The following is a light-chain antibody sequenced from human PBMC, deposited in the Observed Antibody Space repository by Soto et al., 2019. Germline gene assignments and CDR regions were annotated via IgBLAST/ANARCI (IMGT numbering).Light chain of an antibody. J-gene: IGKJ1*01. Sequence: DIQMTQSPSTLSASVGDTVTITCRASQTISGWLAWYQQRPGKAPNLLIFDASTLASGVPSRFSGSGSGTTFTLTISSLQSDDFATYYCLQYNGYYRTFGQGTKVEIK. CDR2: DAS. V-gene: IGKV1-5*01. CDR1: QTISGW. CDR3: LQYNGYYRT.